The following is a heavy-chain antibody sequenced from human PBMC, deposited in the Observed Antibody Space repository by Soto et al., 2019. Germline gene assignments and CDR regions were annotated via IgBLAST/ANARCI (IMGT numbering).Heavy chain of an antibody. CDR1: GFTFSSYG. CDR3: ARDGERFLEWLQHYYYYGMDV. D-gene: IGHD3-3*01. CDR2: ISYDGSNK. V-gene: IGHV3-30*03. J-gene: IGHJ6*02. Sequence: GGSLRLSCAASGFTFSSYGMHWVRQAPGKGLEWVAVISYDGSNKYYADSVKGRFTISRDNSKNTLYLQMNSLRAEDTAVYYCARDGERFLEWLQHYYYYGMDVWGQGTTVTVSS.